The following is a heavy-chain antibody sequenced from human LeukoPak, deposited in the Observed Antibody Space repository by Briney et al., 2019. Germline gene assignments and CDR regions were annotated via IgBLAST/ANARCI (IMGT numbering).Heavy chain of an antibody. J-gene: IGHJ6*02. CDR2: ISSSGRTI. CDR1: GFTFSDYE. V-gene: IGHV3-48*03. CDR3: ARGPPKGYCSGDTCYYYYGMDV. D-gene: IGHD2-15*01. Sequence: GGSLRLSCVASGFTFSDYEMNWVRQAPGKGLEWVSYISSSGRTIYYADSVKGRFTISRDNAKNSLYLQMNSLRAEDTAVYYCARGPPKGYCSGDTCYYYYGMDVWGQGTTITVSS.